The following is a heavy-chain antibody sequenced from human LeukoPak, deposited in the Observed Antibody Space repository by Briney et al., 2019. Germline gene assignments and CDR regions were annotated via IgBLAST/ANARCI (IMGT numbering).Heavy chain of an antibody. CDR2: THSSGTT. CDR1: GDTIGGNFY. V-gene: IGHV4-31*03. CDR3: TRNVRGVAGPSEI. J-gene: IGHJ3*02. D-gene: IGHD3-10*02. Sequence: SGTLSLTCSVSGDTIGGNFYWSWIRQYPGRGLEWIGYTHSSGTTFYNPSLKSRTTILMDTSKDLFSLILTSATAADTAVYFCTRNVRGVAGPSEIWGQGTMVTVSS.